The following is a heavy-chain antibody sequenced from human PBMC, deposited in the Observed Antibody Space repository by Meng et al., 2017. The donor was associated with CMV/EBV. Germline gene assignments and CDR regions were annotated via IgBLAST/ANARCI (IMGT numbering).Heavy chain of an antibody. CDR3: ARGSWYYFDY. CDR2: ISYDGSNK. Sequence: GESLKISCAASGFTFSSYSMNWVRQAPGKGLEWVAVISYDGSNKYYADSVKGRFTISRDNSKNTLYLQMNSLRAEDTAVYYCARGSWYYFDYWGQGTLVTVSS. CDR1: GFTFSSYS. V-gene: IGHV3-30*03. D-gene: IGHD6-13*01. J-gene: IGHJ4*02.